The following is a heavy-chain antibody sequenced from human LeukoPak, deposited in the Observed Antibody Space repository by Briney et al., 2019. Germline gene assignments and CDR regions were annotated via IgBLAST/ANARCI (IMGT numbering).Heavy chain of an antibody. V-gene: IGHV1-2*02. D-gene: IGHD1-26*01. CDR1: XXTFTGXY. CDR2: INPNSGAT. J-gene: IGHJ3*02. CDR3: ARDDSGSYLAFDI. Sequence: SXXTFTGXYMXXVRQAHGQGREGXGSINPNSGATNYSQKFQRTVTMTTHTSISTAYMELSRLRSDDTAVYYCARDDSGSYLAFDIWGQGTMVTVSS.